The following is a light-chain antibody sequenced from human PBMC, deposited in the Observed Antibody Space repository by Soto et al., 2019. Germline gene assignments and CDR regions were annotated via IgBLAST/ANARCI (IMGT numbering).Light chain of an antibody. CDR2: LEGSGSY. CDR1: SGHSSYI. V-gene: IGLV4-60*02. J-gene: IGLJ2*01. Sequence: QSVLTQSSSASASRGSSVKLTCTLSSGHSSYIIAWHHQQPGKAPRYLMKLEGSGSYNKGSGVPDRFSGSSSGADRYLTISNLQFEDEANYYCETWDSNTRVFGGGTKLTVL. CDR3: ETWDSNTRV.